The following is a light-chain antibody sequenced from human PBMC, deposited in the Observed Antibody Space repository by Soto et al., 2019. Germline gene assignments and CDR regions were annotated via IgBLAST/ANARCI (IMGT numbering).Light chain of an antibody. V-gene: IGKV1-27*01. CDR2: AAS. CDR1: QGISNY. CDR3: QKHNSATFI. J-gene: IGKJ3*01. Sequence: DIQMTQSPSSLSASVGDRVTITCRARQGISNYLAWYQQNPGKVPKLLIYAASTLQLGVPSRFSGSVSGKDFTLTISSLQPEDDATYYCQKHNSATFILVAGTKGDIK.